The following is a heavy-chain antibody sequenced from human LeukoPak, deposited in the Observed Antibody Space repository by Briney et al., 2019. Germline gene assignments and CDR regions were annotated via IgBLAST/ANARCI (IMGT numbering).Heavy chain of an antibody. CDR3: AREDSYGSGSYYYYFDY. D-gene: IGHD3-10*01. CDR2: ISSSGSTI. J-gene: IGHJ4*02. Sequence: GGSLRLSCAASGFTFSSYEMNWVRQAPGKGLEWVSYISSSGSTIYYADSVKGRFTISRDNAKNSLYLQMNSLRAEDTAVYYCAREDSYGSGSYYYYFDYWGQGTLVTVSS. V-gene: IGHV3-48*03. CDR1: GFTFSSYE.